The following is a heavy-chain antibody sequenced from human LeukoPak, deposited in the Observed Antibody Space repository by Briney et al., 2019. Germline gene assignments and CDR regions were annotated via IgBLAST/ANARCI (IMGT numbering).Heavy chain of an antibody. CDR3: AKNGDRGAYCTGGTCYPYFYYYMDV. V-gene: IGHV3-23*01. CDR2: ISSTGGTT. CDR1: GITFSRYG. J-gene: IGHJ6*03. Sequence: PGGSLRLSCAASGITFSRYGMSWVRQAPGKGLEWVSSISSTGGTTYYADSVKGRFTISRDNSKNTLYLQMNSLRAEDTAIYYCAKNGDRGAYCTGGTCYPYFYYYMDVWGKGTTVTI. D-gene: IGHD2-15*01.